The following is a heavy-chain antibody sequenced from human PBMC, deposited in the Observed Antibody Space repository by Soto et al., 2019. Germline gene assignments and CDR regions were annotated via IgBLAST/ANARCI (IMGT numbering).Heavy chain of an antibody. CDR2: ISYDGSNK. J-gene: IGHJ6*02. CDR1: GFTFSSYG. D-gene: IGHD4-17*01. Sequence: QVQLVESGGGVVQPGRSLRLSCAASGFTFSSYGMHWVRQAPGKGLEWVAVISYDGSNKYYADSVKGRFTISRDNSKNTLYLQMNSLRAEDTAVYYCAKDMNFGYGDYESSYYYYGMDVWGQGTTVTVSS. V-gene: IGHV3-30*18. CDR3: AKDMNFGYGDYESSYYYYGMDV.